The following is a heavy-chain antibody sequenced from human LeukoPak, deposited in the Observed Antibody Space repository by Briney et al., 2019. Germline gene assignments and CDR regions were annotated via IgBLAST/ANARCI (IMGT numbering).Heavy chain of an antibody. Sequence: ASVKVSCKSSGYTFTGYYMHWVRQAPGQGLEWMGWINPNSGGTNYAQKFQGRVTMTRDTSISTAYMELSRLRSDDTAVYYCARVGTMVRGVIIKYYYYYMDVWGKGTTVAISS. CDR1: GYTFTGYY. CDR3: ARVGTMVRGVIIKYYYYYMDV. D-gene: IGHD3-10*01. CDR2: INPNSGGT. V-gene: IGHV1-2*02. J-gene: IGHJ6*03.